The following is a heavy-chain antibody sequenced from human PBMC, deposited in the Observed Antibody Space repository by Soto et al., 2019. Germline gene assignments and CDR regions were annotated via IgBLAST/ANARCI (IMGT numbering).Heavy chain of an antibody. CDR1: GFTFSGSA. J-gene: IGHJ6*03. CDR3: TRSSMVATYYYYYYMDV. D-gene: IGHD5-12*01. CDR2: IRSKANSYAT. V-gene: IGHV3-73*01. Sequence: GGSLRLSCAASGFTFSGSAMHWVRQASGKGLEWVDRIRSKANSYATAYAASVKGRFTISRDDSKNTAYLQMNSLKTEDTAVYYCTRSSMVATYYYYYYMDVWGKWTTVTVSS.